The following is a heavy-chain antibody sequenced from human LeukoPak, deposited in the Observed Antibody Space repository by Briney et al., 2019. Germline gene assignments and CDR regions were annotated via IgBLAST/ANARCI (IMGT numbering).Heavy chain of an antibody. V-gene: IGHV4-30-4*08. CDR3: ARDSKGYDYVWGSYRPGWFDP. CDR2: IYYSGST. CDR1: GGSISSGDYY. D-gene: IGHD3-16*02. J-gene: IGHJ5*02. Sequence: PSETLSLTCTVSGGSISSGDYYWSWIRQPPGKGREGIGYIYYSGSTYYNPSLKSRVTISVDTSKNQFSLKLSSVTAADTAVYYCARDSKGYDYVWGSYRPGWFDPWGQGTLVTVSS.